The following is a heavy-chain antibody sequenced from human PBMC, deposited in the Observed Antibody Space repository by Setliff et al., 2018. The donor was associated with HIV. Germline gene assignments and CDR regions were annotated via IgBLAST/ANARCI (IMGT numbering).Heavy chain of an antibody. Sequence: GASVKVSCKVSGYTLTELSMHWVRQAPGKGLEWMGSFDPEDGETTYAQKFQGRVTITTDESMTTAYMEVSSLRSDDTAVYYCARGTSGLDRHFDLWGRGTLVTVSS. J-gene: IGHJ2*01. CDR3: ARGTSGLDRHFDL. CDR1: GYTLTELS. CDR2: FDPEDGET. D-gene: IGHD5-12*01. V-gene: IGHV1-24*01.